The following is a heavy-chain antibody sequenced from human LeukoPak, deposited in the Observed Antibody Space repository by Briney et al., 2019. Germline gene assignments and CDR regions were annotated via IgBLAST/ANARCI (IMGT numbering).Heavy chain of an antibody. Sequence: GGSLRLSCTVSGFTVSSNSMSWVRQAPGKGLEWVSFIYSDNTHYSDSVKGRFTISRDNSKNTLYLQMNSLRAEDTAVYYCAKGRYTSGGFDYWGQGTLVTVSS. CDR2: IYSDNT. D-gene: IGHD6-19*01. CDR1: GFTVSSNS. J-gene: IGHJ4*02. V-gene: IGHV3-66*03. CDR3: AKGRYTSGGFDY.